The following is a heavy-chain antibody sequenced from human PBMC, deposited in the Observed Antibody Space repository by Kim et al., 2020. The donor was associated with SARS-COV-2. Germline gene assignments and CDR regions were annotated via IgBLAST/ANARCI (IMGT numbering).Heavy chain of an antibody. Sequence: GGSLRLSCAASGFTFSSYAMSWVRQAPGKGLEWVSAISGSGGSTYYADSVKGRFTISRDNSKNTLYLQMNSLRAEDTAVYYCAKAVPDIVVVVAATTFDPWGQGTLVTVSS. J-gene: IGHJ5*02. CDR3: AKAVPDIVVVVAATTFDP. CDR1: GFTFSSYA. V-gene: IGHV3-23*01. D-gene: IGHD2-15*01. CDR2: ISGSGGST.